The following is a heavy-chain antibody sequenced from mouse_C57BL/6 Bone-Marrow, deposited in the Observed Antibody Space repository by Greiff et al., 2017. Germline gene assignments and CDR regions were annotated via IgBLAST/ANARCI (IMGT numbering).Heavy chain of an antibody. CDR3: ASSHYYGSSRGYAMDY. CDR2: IRNKANGYTT. D-gene: IGHD1-1*01. J-gene: IGHJ4*01. Sequence: EVKLMESGGGLVQPGGSLSLSCAASGFTFPGYYMSWVRQPPGKALEWLGFIRNKANGYTTEYSASVKGRFTISRDTSQSILYLQMNALRAEDSATYYCASSHYYGSSRGYAMDYWGQGTSVTVSS. V-gene: IGHV7-3*01. CDR1: GFTFPGYY.